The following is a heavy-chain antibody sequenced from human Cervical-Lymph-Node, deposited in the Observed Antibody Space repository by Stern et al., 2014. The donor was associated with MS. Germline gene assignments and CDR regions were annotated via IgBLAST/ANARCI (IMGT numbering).Heavy chain of an antibody. CDR1: GFSLATSGMC. J-gene: IGHJ4*02. V-gene: IGHV2-70*15. D-gene: IGHD4-17*01. CDR3: ARTTSVTTSFDS. Sequence: QVTLRESGPALVKPTQTLTLTCTFSGFSLATSGMCVSWIRQPPGKALEWLARIDWDDDKYYSTSLKARLTISKDTSRIQVVLTMTTMDPVDTATYFCARTTSVTTSFDSWGQGTLVTVSS. CDR2: IDWDDDK.